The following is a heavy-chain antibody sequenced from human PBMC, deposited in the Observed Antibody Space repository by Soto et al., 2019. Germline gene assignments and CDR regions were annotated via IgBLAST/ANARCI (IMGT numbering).Heavy chain of an antibody. J-gene: IGHJ5*02. CDR3: ATYSYGSGDSGRFDP. Sequence: QVQLQESGPGLVKSSGTLSLTCAVSGGSISIRNWWTWVRQPPGKGLEWIGEIYHAGSSNYNPSLKGRLTMSIDKSKNQFSLNLSSVTAADTAVYYCATYSYGSGDSGRFDPWGQGTLVTVSS. D-gene: IGHD3-10*01. V-gene: IGHV4-4*02. CDR1: GGSISIRNW. CDR2: IYHAGSS.